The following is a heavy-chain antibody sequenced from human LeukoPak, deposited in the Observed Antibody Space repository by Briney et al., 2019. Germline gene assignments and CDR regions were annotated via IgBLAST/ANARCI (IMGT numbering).Heavy chain of an antibody. J-gene: IGHJ4*02. V-gene: IGHV3-9*01. CDR3: ARDGSSAAGLDY. CDR1: GFTFDDYA. D-gene: IGHD6-13*01. CDR2: ISWNSGST. Sequence: GGSLGLSCAASGFTFDDYAMHWVRQAPGKGLEWVSGISWNSGSTGYADSVKGRFTISRDNAKNSLYLQMNSLRAEDTAVYYCARDGSSAAGLDYWGQGTLVTVSS.